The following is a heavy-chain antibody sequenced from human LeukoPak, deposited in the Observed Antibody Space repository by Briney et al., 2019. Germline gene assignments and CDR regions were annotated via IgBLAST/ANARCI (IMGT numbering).Heavy chain of an antibody. CDR3: ARDSYTYDSSGYYSLSGAFDI. CDR2: IYYSGST. D-gene: IGHD3-22*01. Sequence: ASETLSLTCTVSGGSISIYYWSWIRQPPGKGLEWIGYIYYSGSTNYNPSLKSRVTISVDTSKNQFSLKLSSVTAADTAVYYCARDSYTYDSSGYYSLSGAFDIWGQGTMVTVSS. J-gene: IGHJ3*02. CDR1: GGSISIYY. V-gene: IGHV4-59*01.